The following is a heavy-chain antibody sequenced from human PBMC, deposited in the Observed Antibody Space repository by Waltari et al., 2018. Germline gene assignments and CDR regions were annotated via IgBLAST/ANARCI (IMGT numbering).Heavy chain of an antibody. V-gene: IGHV3-30*01. CDR2: IAYDGVDK. CDR3: ARDYNSLVDY. D-gene: IGHD1-1*01. Sequence: QVHLVESGGGVVQPGKSLRLSCVASGVIFRDYARHWVRQTPGRRLHCVALIAYDGVDKWYADSLKGRFTISRDNSKSTLYLQIDSLRSEDTAVYYCARDYNSLVDYWGQGILVTVSS. J-gene: IGHJ4*02. CDR1: GVIFRDYA.